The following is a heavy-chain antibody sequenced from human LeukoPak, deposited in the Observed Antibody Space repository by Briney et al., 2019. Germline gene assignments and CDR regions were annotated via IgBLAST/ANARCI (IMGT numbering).Heavy chain of an antibody. V-gene: IGHV3-21*01. CDR3: ARERQVVTASYFDY. Sequence: GSLRLSCAASGFTFGSYSMNWVRQAPGKGLEWVSSISSSSSYIYYADSVKGRFTISRDNAKNSLYLQMNSLRAEDTAVYYCARERQVVTASYFDYWGQGTLVTVSS. J-gene: IGHJ4*02. CDR1: GFTFGSYS. D-gene: IGHD2-21*02. CDR2: ISSSSSYI.